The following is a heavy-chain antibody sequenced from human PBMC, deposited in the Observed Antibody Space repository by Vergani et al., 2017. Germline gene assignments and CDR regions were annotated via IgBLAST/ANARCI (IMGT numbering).Heavy chain of an antibody. CDR3: ARDSPPDIVVVPAAPYYYYGMDV. CDR2: IIPIFGTA. Sequence: QVQLVQSGAEVKKPGSSVKVPCKASGGTFSSYAISWVRPAPGQGLEWRGRIIPIFGTANYAQKFQGRVTITADESTSTAYMELSSLRSEDTAVDYCARDSPPDIVVVPAAPYYYYGMDVWGQGTTVTVSS. V-gene: IGHV1-69*13. D-gene: IGHD2-2*01. J-gene: IGHJ6*02. CDR1: GGTFSSYA.